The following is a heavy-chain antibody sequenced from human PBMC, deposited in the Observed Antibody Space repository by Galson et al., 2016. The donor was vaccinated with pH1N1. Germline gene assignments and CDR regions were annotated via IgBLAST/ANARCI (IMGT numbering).Heavy chain of an antibody. CDR1: GDIFINYP. Sequence: SVKVSCKASGDIFINYPISWVRQAPGQGLKWMGGIMPIFDKPTYAQKFQGRVTITTDKSTSTTYMVLSSLRSEDTAVYYCARGGGTYYQTYWYFNLWGRGTLVTVSS. J-gene: IGHJ2*01. D-gene: IGHD3-22*01. CDR3: ARGGGTYYQTYWYFNL. CDR2: IMPIFDKP. V-gene: IGHV1-69*05.